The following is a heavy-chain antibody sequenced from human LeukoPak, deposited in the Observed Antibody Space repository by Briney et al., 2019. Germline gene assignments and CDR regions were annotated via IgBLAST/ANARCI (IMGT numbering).Heavy chain of an antibody. J-gene: IGHJ4*02. CDR1: GFTFSSYG. Sequence: GGSLRLSCGASGFTFSSYGMHWVRQAPGKGLEWVAFIQFHGNNKYYTDSVKGRFTISRDNSKNTLYLQMNSLRAEDTAVYYCARVRYFDWLGPFDYWGQGTLVTVSS. V-gene: IGHV3-30*02. CDR3: ARVRYFDWLGPFDY. D-gene: IGHD3-9*01. CDR2: IQFHGNNK.